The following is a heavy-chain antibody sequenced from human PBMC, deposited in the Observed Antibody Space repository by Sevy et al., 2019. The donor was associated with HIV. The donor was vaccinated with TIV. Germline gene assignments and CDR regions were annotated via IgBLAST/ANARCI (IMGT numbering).Heavy chain of an antibody. CDR2: ISAYNGNT. CDR1: GYTFTSYG. CDR3: ARDDYGDLHDAFDI. V-gene: IGHV1-18*01. Sequence: ASVKASCKASGYTFTSYGISWVRQAPGQGLEWMGWISAYNGNTNYAQTLQGRVTMTTDTSTSTAYMELRSLRSDDTAVYYCARDDYGDLHDAFDIWGQGTMVTVSS. J-gene: IGHJ3*02. D-gene: IGHD4-17*01.